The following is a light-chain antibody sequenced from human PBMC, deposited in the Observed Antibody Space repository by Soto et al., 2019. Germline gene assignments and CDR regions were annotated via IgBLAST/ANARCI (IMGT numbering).Light chain of an antibody. V-gene: IGKV3-15*01. CDR2: GAS. Sequence: EIVMTQSPATLSVSPGERATLSCRASQTISSNLAWYQQKPGQAPRLLISGASTRATGIPARFSGSGSGTEFTLTISSLQSEDFAVYYCQQYNNWRPWTFGQGTKVEIQ. J-gene: IGKJ1*01. CDR1: QTISSN. CDR3: QQYNNWRPWT.